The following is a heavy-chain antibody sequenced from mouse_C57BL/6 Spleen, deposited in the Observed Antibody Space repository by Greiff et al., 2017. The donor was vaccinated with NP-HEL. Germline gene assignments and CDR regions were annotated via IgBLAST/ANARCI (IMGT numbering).Heavy chain of an antibody. V-gene: IGHV5-6*01. CDR1: GFTFSSYG. D-gene: IGHD1-1*01. CDR2: ISSGGSYT. Sequence: EVKLVESGGDLVKPGGSLKLSCAASGFTFSSYGMSWVRQTPDKRLEWVATISSGGSYTYYPDSVKGRFTISRDNAKNTLYLQMSSLKSEDTAMYYCARDGGSTDYWGQGTTLTVSS. J-gene: IGHJ2*01. CDR3: ARDGGSTDY.